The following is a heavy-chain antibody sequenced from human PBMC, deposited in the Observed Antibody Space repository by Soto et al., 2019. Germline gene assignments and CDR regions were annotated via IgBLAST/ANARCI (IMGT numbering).Heavy chain of an antibody. CDR1: GYSFTSYW. J-gene: IGHJ5*02. V-gene: IGHV5-10-1*01. CDR2: IDPSDSYT. CDR3: ASLLVYGDSTPP. Sequence: PGESLKISCNGSGYSFTSYWISWVRQMPGKGLEWMGRIDPSDSYTNYSPSFQGHVTISADKSISTAYLQWSSLKASDTAMYYCASLLVYGDSTPPWGQGTLVTVSS. D-gene: IGHD4-17*01.